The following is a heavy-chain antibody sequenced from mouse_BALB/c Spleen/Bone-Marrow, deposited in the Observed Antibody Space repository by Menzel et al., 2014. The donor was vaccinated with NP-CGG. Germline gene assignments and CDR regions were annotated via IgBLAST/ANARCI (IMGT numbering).Heavy chain of an antibody. J-gene: IGHJ2*01. Sequence: GPELVKPGASVKMSCKASGYTFTSCYIHWVKQSPGQGLEWIGWIYPGDGSTEYNEKFKGKTTLTADKSSSTAYMLLSSLTSEDSAIYFCARPDGNYESYFDYWGQGTTLTVSA. CDR2: IYPGDGST. CDR1: GYTFTSCY. D-gene: IGHD2-1*01. CDR3: ARPDGNYESYFDY. V-gene: IGHV1S56*01.